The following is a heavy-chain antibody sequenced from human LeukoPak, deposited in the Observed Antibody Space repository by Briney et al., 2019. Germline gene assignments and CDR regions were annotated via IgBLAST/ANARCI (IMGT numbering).Heavy chain of an antibody. CDR3: TKDRLTGYSFGYSYFDY. CDR1: GFTFSSYA. V-gene: IGHV3-23*01. CDR2: ISGSGGST. Sequence: GGSLRLSCAASGFTFSSYAMTWVRQAPGKGLEWVSTISGSGGSTYYADSVKGRFTISRDNSKNTLYLQMNSLRAEDTATYYCTKDRLTGYSFGYSYFDYWGQGTLVTVSS. D-gene: IGHD5-18*01. J-gene: IGHJ4*02.